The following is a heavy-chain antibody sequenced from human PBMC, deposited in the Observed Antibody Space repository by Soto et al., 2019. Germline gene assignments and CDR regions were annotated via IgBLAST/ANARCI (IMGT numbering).Heavy chain of an antibody. J-gene: IGHJ4*02. D-gene: IGHD3-16*01. CDR3: ARELVMVPYIDY. CDR2: ISSSSSYT. Sequence: GGSLRLSCAASGFTLSDYYMSWIRQAPGKGLEWVSYISSSSSYTNYADSVKGRFTISRDNAKNSLYLQMNSLRAEDTAVYYCARELVMVPYIDYWGQGTLVTVSS. CDR1: GFTLSDYY. V-gene: IGHV3-11*06.